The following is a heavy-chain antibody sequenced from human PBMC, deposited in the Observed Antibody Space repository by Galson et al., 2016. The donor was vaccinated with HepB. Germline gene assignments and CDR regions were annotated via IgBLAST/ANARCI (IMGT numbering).Heavy chain of an antibody. CDR1: GFTFSSYA. Sequence: SLRLSCAASGFTFSSYAMSWVRQAPGKGLECVSAISGSGGYTYYADSVKGRFTISRDNSKNTLYLQMNSLRAEDTAIYYCAKRDYDFWSDYFPYYFDYWGQGTLSPSPQ. V-gene: IGHV3-23*01. CDR3: AKRDYDFWSDYFPYYFDY. CDR2: ISGSGGYT. D-gene: IGHD3-3*01. J-gene: IGHJ4*02.